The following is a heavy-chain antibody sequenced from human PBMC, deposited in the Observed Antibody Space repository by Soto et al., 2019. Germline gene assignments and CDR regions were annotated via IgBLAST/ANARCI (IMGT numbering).Heavy chain of an antibody. CDR1: GGSISSRSYY. CDR2: FYYSGST. J-gene: IGHJ4*02. CDR3: ARQSGYSYGEFFDY. V-gene: IGHV4-39*01. D-gene: IGHD5-18*01. Sequence: SETLSLTCTVSGGSISSRSYYWGWIRQPPGKGLEWIGTFYYSGSTYYNPSLKSRVTISVDTSKNQFSLKLSSVTAADTAVYYCARQSGYSYGEFFDYWGQGTLVTVS.